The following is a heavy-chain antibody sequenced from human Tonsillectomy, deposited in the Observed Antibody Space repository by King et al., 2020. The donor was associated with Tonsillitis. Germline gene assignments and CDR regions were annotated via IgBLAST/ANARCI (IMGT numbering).Heavy chain of an antibody. V-gene: IGHV1-2*02. Sequence: VQLVESGAEVKKPGASVKVSCKASGYTFTGYYMHWVRQAPGQGLEWMGWINPNSGGTNYALKFQGRVTMTRDTSISTAYMELSRLRSDDTAVYYCALAVAADGGYFQHWGQGTLVTVSS. CDR3: ALAVAADGGYFQH. CDR2: INPNSGGT. CDR1: GYTFTGYY. J-gene: IGHJ1*01. D-gene: IGHD6-19*01.